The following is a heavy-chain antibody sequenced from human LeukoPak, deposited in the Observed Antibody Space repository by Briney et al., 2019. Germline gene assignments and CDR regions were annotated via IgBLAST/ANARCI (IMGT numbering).Heavy chain of an antibody. CDR3: VRDGEGVAISVNYWFAP. J-gene: IGHJ5*02. Sequence: ASVKVSCKATGFTFTNYDINWVRQATGQGLGWMGWMNPINGNTGYAQKFQGRVTMTRDTSISTAYMELRSLTSEGTAVYYCVRDGEGVAISVNYWFAPWGQGTLVTVSS. D-gene: IGHD3-10*01. CDR1: GFTFTNYD. CDR2: MNPINGNT. V-gene: IGHV1-8*01.